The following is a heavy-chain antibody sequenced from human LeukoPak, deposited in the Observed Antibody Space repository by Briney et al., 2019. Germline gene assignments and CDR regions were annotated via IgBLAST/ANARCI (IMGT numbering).Heavy chain of an antibody. Sequence: ASVKVSCKASGYTFTSYSMNWVRQAPGQGLEWMGWIDANTGNPTYVQGFTGRFVFSLGTSVSTAYLQISSLKAEDTAVYYCAKDTWDYWGQGTLVTVSS. V-gene: IGHV7-4-1*02. CDR2: IDANTGNP. J-gene: IGHJ4*02. CDR3: AKDTWDY. CDR1: GYTFTSYS.